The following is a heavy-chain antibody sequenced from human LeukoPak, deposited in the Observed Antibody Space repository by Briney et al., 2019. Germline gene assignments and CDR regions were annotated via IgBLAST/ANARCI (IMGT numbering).Heavy chain of an antibody. CDR2: ISYDGSNK. CDR3: AKTGGYGSATYFDY. D-gene: IGHD3-10*01. J-gene: IGHJ4*02. V-gene: IGHV3-30*18. CDR1: GFTFSSYG. Sequence: GGSLRLSCAASGFTFSSYGMHWVRQAPGKGLEWVAVISYDGSNKYYADSVKGRFTISRDNSKNTLYLQMNSLRAEDTAVYYCAKTGGYGSATYFDYWGREPWSPSPQ.